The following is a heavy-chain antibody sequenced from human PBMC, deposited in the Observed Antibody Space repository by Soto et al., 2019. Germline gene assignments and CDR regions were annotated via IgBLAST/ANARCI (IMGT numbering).Heavy chain of an antibody. Sequence: SETLSLTCTVSGGSISGYYWSWIRQPPGKGLEWIGYIYYSGSAKYNPSLKTRVTISIDTSESQFSLKLTSVTAAATAVYYCARGMYNWNSNWLDTWGQGTLVTVSS. J-gene: IGHJ5*02. V-gene: IGHV4-59*08. CDR2: IYYSGSA. D-gene: IGHD1-7*01. CDR3: ARGMYNWNSNWLDT. CDR1: GGSISGYY.